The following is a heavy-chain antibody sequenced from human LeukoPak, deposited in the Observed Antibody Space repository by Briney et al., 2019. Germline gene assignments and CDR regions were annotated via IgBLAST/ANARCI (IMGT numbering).Heavy chain of an antibody. Sequence: PSETLSLTCAVNGGSFSGYYWSWIRQPPGKRLEWIGEINHSGSTNYNPSLKSRVTISVDTSKNQFSLKLSSVTAADTAVYYCARAAIVVVPAAVRYYFDYWGQGTLVTVSS. CDR1: GGSFSGYY. CDR2: INHSGST. CDR3: ARAAIVVVPAAVRYYFDY. D-gene: IGHD2-2*02. J-gene: IGHJ4*02. V-gene: IGHV4-34*01.